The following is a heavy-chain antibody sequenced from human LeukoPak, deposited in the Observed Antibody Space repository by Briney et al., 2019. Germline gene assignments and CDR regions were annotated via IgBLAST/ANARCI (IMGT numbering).Heavy chain of an antibody. CDR2: IRYDGSHK. CDR1: GFTFSSYG. Sequence: PGGSLRLSCATSGFTFSSYGMHSVRQAPGKGLGWVTFIRYDGSHKYYADTVKGRFTISRDNSKNTLYLQMNSLRAEDTAVYYCAKDPGGYSYGPRKYYFDYWGQGTLVTVSS. CDR3: AKDPGGYSYGPRKYYFDY. J-gene: IGHJ4*02. D-gene: IGHD5-18*01. V-gene: IGHV3-30*02.